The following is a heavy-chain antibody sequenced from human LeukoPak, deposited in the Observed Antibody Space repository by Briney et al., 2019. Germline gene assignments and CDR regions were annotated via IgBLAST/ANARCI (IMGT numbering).Heavy chain of an antibody. Sequence: GGSLRLSCAASGFTFSSYAMHWVRQAPGKGLEWVAVISYDGSNKYYADSVKGRFTISRDNSKNTLYLQMNSLRAEDTAVYYCARGKYQLLYYYYYYYMDVWGKGTTVTISS. CDR3: ARGKYQLLYYYYYYYMDV. J-gene: IGHJ6*03. CDR2: ISYDGSNK. CDR1: GFTFSSYA. D-gene: IGHD2-2*01. V-gene: IGHV3-30*04.